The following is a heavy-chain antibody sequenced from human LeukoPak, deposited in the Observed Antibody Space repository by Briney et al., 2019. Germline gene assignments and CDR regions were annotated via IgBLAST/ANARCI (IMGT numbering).Heavy chain of an antibody. V-gene: IGHV7-4-1*02. Sequence: ASVKVSCKASGYTFTSYAMNWVRQAPGQGLEWMGWINTNTGNPTYAQGFTGRFVFSLDTSVSTAYLQISSLKAEDTAVYYCASGLPSSSSSFSHNWGQGTLVTVSS. D-gene: IGHD6-6*01. CDR2: INTNTGNP. CDR1: GYTFTSYA. J-gene: IGHJ4*02. CDR3: ASGLPSSSSSFSHN.